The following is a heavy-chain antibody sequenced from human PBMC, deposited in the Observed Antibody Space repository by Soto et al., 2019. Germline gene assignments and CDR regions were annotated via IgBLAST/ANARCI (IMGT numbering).Heavy chain of an antibody. CDR1: GISLSNSRVG. Sequence: GPTLVNPTETLTLTSTVSGISLSNSRVGVSWVRQPPGKALEWLAHIFSNDEKSYSESLKSRLTISKDTSKSQVILTMTNMDTVDTATYFCARNQKDYAGPHYFYGLDVWGQGTTVTVSS. CDR2: IFSNDEK. J-gene: IGHJ6*02. CDR3: ARNQKDYAGPHYFYGLDV. V-gene: IGHV2-26*01. D-gene: IGHD4-17*01.